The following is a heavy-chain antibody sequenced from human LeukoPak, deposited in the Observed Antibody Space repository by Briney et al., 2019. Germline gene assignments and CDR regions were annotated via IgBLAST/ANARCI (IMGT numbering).Heavy chain of an antibody. D-gene: IGHD3-22*01. Sequence: GGSLRLPCAASGFTFSSYAMSWVRQAPGKGLEWVSAISGSGGSTYYADSVKGRFTISRDNSKNTLYLQMNSLRAEDTAVYYCAREWASYDRSGYYPFDHWGQGTLVTVSS. CDR1: GFTFSSYA. J-gene: IGHJ4*02. CDR3: AREWASYDRSGYYPFDH. CDR2: ISGSGGST. V-gene: IGHV3-23*01.